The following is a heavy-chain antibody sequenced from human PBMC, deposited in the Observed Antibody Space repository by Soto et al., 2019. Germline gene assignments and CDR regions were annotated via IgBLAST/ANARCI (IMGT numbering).Heavy chain of an antibody. J-gene: IGHJ5*02. Sequence: GASLKISCQGSGYSFTSYWISWVRQMPGKGLEWMGRIDPSDSYTNYSPSFQGHVTISADKSISTAYLQWSSLKASDTAMYYCARDYYDSSGPLDWFDPWGQGTLVTVSS. V-gene: IGHV5-10-1*01. D-gene: IGHD3-22*01. CDR2: IDPSDSYT. CDR1: GYSFTSYW. CDR3: ARDYYDSSGPLDWFDP.